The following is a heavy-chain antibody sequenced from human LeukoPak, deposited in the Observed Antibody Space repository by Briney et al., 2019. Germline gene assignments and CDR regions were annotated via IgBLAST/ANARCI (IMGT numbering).Heavy chain of an antibody. V-gene: IGHV3-30*18. CDR2: ISYDGSNK. CDR3: AKPPYCGGDCYSDY. J-gene: IGHJ4*02. D-gene: IGHD2-21*02. CDR1: GFTFSSYA. Sequence: GGSLRLSCAASGFTFSSYAMSWVRQAPGKGLEWVAVISYDGSNKYYADSVKGRFTISRDNSKNTLYLQMNSLRAEDTAVYYCAKPPYCGGDCYSDYWGQGTLVTVSS.